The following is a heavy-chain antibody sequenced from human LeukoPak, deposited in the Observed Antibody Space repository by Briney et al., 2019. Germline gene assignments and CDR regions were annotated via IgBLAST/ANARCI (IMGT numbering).Heavy chain of an antibody. J-gene: IGHJ4*02. D-gene: IGHD1-26*01. CDR3: ARASRSIIVGATFPYFDY. CDR1: GYTFTGYY. CDR2: INPNSGGT. Sequence: ASVKVSCKASGYTFTGYYMHWVRQAPGQGLEWMGWINPNSGGTNYAQKFQGRVTVTRDTSISTAYMELSRLRSDDTAVYYCARASRSIIVGATFPYFDYWGQGTLVTVSS. V-gene: IGHV1-2*02.